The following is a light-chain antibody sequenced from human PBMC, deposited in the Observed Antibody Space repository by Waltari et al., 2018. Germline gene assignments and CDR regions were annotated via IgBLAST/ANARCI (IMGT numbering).Light chain of an antibody. J-gene: IGKJ1*01. CDR3: QQYNGYTWT. V-gene: IGKV1-5*03. Sequence: DIQMTQSPSTLSASVGDRVSITCRASQSLSSWLAWYQQKPGKAPKLLIYKASSLESGVPSRFSGSGSGTEFTLTISILQTDDFATYYCQQYNGYTWTFGQGTKVESK. CDR1: QSLSSW. CDR2: KAS.